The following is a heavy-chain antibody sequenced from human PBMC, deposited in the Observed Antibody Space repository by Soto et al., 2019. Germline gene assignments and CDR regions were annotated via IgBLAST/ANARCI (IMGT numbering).Heavy chain of an antibody. V-gene: IGHV3-21*01. CDR2: ISSSSGYI. CDR3: ARDGAVAGKLEY. CDR1: GLTFSTYT. D-gene: IGHD6-19*01. J-gene: IGHJ4*02. Sequence: PGGSLRLSCAASGLTFSTYTMNWVRQAPGKGLEWVSSISSSSGYIYYADSVKGRFTISRDNAKKSLYLQMNSLRAEDTAVYYCARDGAVAGKLEYWGQGTLVTVSS.